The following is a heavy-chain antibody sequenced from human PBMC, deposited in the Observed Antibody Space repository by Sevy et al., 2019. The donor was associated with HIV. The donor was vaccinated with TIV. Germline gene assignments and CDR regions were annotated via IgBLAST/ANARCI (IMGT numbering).Heavy chain of an antibody. CDR1: GFTFNTYG. J-gene: IGHJ6*02. V-gene: IGHV3-30*18. D-gene: IGHD3-9*01. Sequence: GGSLRLSCAASGFTFNTYGMHWVRQAPGKGLEWVAVISYHGRDKFYGDSVEGRFTISRDNSKKMLYLQMNSLRTEDTAVYYCAKDFTGYNGMDVWGQGTMVNVSS. CDR3: AKDFTGYNGMDV. CDR2: ISYHGRDK.